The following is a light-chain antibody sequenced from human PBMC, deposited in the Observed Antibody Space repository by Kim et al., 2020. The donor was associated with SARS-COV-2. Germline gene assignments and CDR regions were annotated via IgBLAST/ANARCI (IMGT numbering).Light chain of an antibody. J-gene: IGLJ3*02. CDR3: QTWGTGILV. Sequence: SVKLTGTLSSGHNSYAIAWHQQQPEKGPRYWMKLNSDGSHTKGDGIPDRFAGSSSGAERYLTISSLQAENEADYYCQTWGTGILVFGGGTQLTVL. V-gene: IGLV4-69*01. CDR1: SGHNSYA. CDR2: LNSDGSH.